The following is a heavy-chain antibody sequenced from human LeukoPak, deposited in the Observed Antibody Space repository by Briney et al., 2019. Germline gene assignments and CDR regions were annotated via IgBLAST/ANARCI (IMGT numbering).Heavy chain of an antibody. Sequence: GRSLRLSCAASGFTFSSYGMHWVRQAPGKGLEWVAVIWYDGSNKYYADSVKGRFSISRDNSKNTLYLQMNSLRTEDTAVYYCARGGGIAAAGLDYWGQGTLVTVSS. D-gene: IGHD6-13*01. J-gene: IGHJ4*02. CDR2: IWYDGSNK. CDR3: ARGGGIAAAGLDY. CDR1: GFTFSSYG. V-gene: IGHV3-33*01.